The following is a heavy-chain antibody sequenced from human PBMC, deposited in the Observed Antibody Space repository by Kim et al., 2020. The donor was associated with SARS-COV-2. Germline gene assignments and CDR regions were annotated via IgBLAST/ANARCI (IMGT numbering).Heavy chain of an antibody. J-gene: IGHJ4*02. V-gene: IGHV5-51*01. CDR3: ARQEVRGENYDY. D-gene: IGHD3-10*01. Sequence: YSPSFQGQVTSSANKSISTAYLQWSSLKASDTAMYYCARQEVRGENYDYWGQGTLVTVSS.